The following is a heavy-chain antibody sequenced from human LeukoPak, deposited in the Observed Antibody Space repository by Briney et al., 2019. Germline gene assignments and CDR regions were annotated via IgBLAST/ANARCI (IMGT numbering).Heavy chain of an antibody. Sequence: EASVKVPCKASGGTFSSYTISWVRQAPGQGLEWMGRIIPILGIANYAQKFQGRVTITADKSTSTAYMELSSLRSEDTAVYYCARGNQLWLPHRYYYYMDVWGKGTTVTVPS. V-gene: IGHV1-69*02. CDR3: ARGNQLWLPHRYYYYMDV. CDR2: IIPILGIA. CDR1: GGTFSSYT. J-gene: IGHJ6*03. D-gene: IGHD5-18*01.